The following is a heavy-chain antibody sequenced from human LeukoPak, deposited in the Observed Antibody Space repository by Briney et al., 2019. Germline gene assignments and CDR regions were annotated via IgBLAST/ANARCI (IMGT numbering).Heavy chain of an antibody. D-gene: IGHD3-16*02. J-gene: IGHJ4*02. CDR3: ARYRAFGGVIAFDY. CDR2: IYYSGST. V-gene: IGHV4-59*01. CDR1: GGSISSYY. Sequence: PSETLSLTCTVSGGSISSYYWSWIRQPPGKGLGWIGYIYYSGSTNYNPSLKSRVTISVDTSKNQFSLKLSSVTAADTAVYYCARYRAFGGVIAFDYWGQGTLVTVSS.